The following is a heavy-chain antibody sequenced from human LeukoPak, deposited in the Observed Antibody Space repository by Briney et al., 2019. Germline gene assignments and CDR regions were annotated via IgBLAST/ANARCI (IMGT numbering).Heavy chain of an antibody. Sequence: KAGGSLRLSCAVSGFTFSDYYMSWIRQAPGKGLEWVSYISSGGSTISHADSVKGRFTISRDNAENSLYLQMNSLRAEDTAVYYCAKGGYCSSTSCEIHYYYYGMDVWGQGTTVTVSS. CDR3: AKGGYCSSTSCEIHYYYYGMDV. CDR2: ISSGGSTI. D-gene: IGHD2-2*01. CDR1: GFTFSDYY. V-gene: IGHV3-11*01. J-gene: IGHJ6*02.